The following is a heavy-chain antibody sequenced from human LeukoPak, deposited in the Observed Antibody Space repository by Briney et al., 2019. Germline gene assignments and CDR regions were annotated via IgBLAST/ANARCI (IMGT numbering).Heavy chain of an antibody. CDR1: GYTFTSYY. V-gene: IGHV1-46*01. D-gene: IGHD5-24*01. CDR2: INPSGGST. J-gene: IGHJ4*02. Sequence: ASVKVSCKASGYTFTSYYMHWVRQAPGQGLEWMGIINPSGGSTSYAQKFQGRVTMTRDTSTSTVYMELSSLRSEDTAVYYCAAESRDGYSFDYWGQGTLVTVSS. CDR3: AAESRDGYSFDY.